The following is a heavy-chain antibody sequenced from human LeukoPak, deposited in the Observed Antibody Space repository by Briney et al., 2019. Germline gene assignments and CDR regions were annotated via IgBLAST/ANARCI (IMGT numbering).Heavy chain of an antibody. CDR3: ARHQIVGATRSPFDY. CDR1: GFIFTTYW. CDR2: IYPGDSDT. D-gene: IGHD1-26*01. V-gene: IGHV5-51*01. J-gene: IGHJ4*02. Sequence: GESLKISCQGSGFIFTTYWIGWVRQLPGKGLEWMGIIYPGDSDTRYSPSFQGQVTISADKSISTAYLQWSSLKASDTAVYYCARHQIVGATRSPFDYWGQGTLVTVSS.